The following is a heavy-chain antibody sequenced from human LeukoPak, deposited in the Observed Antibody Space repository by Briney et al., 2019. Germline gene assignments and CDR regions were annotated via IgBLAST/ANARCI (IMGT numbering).Heavy chain of an antibody. V-gene: IGHV3-15*01. Sequence: GGSLRLSCAASGFTFSNAWMSWVRQAPGKGLEWVGRIKSKTDGGTTDYAAPVKGRFTIPRDDSKNTLCLQMNSLKTEDTAVYYCTTALRLYCSSTSCYTYAFDIWGQGTMVTVSS. J-gene: IGHJ3*02. CDR2: IKSKTDGGTT. CDR3: TTALRLYCSSTSCYTYAFDI. D-gene: IGHD2-2*02. CDR1: GFTFSNAW.